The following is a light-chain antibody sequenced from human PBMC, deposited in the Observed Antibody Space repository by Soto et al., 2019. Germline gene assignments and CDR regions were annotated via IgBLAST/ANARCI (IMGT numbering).Light chain of an antibody. Sequence: EIVLTQSPATLSLSPGERVTLSCRASQSVSSYLAWYQQKPGQAPRLLIYGVSNRATGIPARFRGNGSGTDFTLTISSLAPEDFAVYYCQHRRVWPPMYTFGQGNKLE. J-gene: IGKJ2*01. CDR3: QHRRVWPPMYT. V-gene: IGKV3-11*01. CDR1: QSVSSY. CDR2: GVS.